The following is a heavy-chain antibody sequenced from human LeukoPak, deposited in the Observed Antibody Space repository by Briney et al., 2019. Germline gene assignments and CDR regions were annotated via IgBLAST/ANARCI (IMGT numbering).Heavy chain of an antibody. V-gene: IGHV3-21*01. Sequence: GGSLRLSCAASGFTFSSYSMNWVRQAPGKGLEWVSSISSSSSYIYYADSVKGRFTISRDNAKNSLYLQMNSLRAEDTAVYYCAREVHGEIGAFDIWGQGTMVTVSS. CDR1: GFTFSSYS. CDR3: AREVHGEIGAFDI. CDR2: ISSSSSYI. J-gene: IGHJ3*02. D-gene: IGHD3-10*01.